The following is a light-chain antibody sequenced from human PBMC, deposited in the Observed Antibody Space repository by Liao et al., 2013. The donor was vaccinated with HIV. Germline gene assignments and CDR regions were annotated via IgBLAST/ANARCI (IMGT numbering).Light chain of an antibody. CDR3: QAWDSSTAV. J-gene: IGLJ3*02. CDR1: ALPKKY. V-gene: IGLV3-1*01. Sequence: SYELTQPPSVSVSLGQMARITCSGEALPKKYAYWYQQKPGQAPVLVIYKDSERPSGIPERLSGSNSGNTATLTISGTQAMDEADYYCQAWDSSTAVFGGGTKLTVL. CDR2: KDS.